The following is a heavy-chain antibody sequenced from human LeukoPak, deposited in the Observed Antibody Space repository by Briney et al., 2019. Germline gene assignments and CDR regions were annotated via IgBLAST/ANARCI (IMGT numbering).Heavy chain of an antibody. CDR2: ISSSSSYI. D-gene: IGHD3-3*01. CDR1: GFTFSSYS. J-gene: IGHJ6*02. V-gene: IGHV3-21*01. Sequence: GGSLRLSCAASGFTFSSYSMNWVRQAPGKGLEWVSSISSSSSYIYYAGSVKGRFIISRDNAKNSLYLQMNSLRAEDTAVYYCSGTYDFWSGYYLGDYYYGMDVWGQGTTVTVSS. CDR3: SGTYDFWSGYYLGDYYYGMDV.